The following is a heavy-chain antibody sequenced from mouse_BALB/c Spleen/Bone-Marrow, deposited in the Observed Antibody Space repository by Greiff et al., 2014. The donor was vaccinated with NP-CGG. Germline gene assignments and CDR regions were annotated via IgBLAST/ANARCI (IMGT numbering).Heavy chain of an antibody. D-gene: IGHD1-1*01. CDR1: GYTFTNYW. CDR3: ATRAYDSSYGFAY. V-gene: IGHV1-7*01. J-gene: IGHJ3*01. Sequence: VKVVESGAELAKPGASVKMSCKAPGYTFTNYWMHWVKQRPGQGLEWIGYINPSTGYTEYNQKFKDKATLTAGKSSSTACMQLSSLTSEDSAVFYCATRAYDSSYGFAYWGQGTLVTVSA. CDR2: INPSTGYT.